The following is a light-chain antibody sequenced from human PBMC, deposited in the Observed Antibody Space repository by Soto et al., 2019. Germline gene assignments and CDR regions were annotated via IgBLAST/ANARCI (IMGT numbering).Light chain of an antibody. CDR1: SSNIGNTY. V-gene: IGLV1-51*02. CDR3: GTWDSSLSAYV. Sequence: QSVLTQPPSVSAAPGQKVTISCSGSSSNIGNTYVSWYQQLPGTAPKLLIYENNKRPSGIPDRFSGSKSGTSATLGITGLQTGDEADYYCGTWDSSLSAYVFGTGTKSPS. J-gene: IGLJ1*01. CDR2: ENN.